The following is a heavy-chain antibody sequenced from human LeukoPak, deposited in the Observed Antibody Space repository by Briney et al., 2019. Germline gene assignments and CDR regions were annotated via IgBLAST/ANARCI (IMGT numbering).Heavy chain of an antibody. CDR1: GGSFSGYY. J-gene: IGHJ6*02. V-gene: IGHV4-34*01. D-gene: IGHD2-15*01. CDR2: INHSGST. CDR3: ARGGYCSGGSCYYYSGMDV. Sequence: SETLSLTCAVYGGSFSGYYWSWIRQPPGKGLEWIGEINHSGSTNYNPSLKSRVTISVDTSRNQFSLKLSSVTAADTAVYYCARGGYCSGGSCYYYSGMDVWGQGTTVTVSS.